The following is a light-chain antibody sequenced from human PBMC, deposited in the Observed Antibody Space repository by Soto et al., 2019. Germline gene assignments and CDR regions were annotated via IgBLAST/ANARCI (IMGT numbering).Light chain of an antibody. CDR3: QHFGNSLWT. Sequence: EIVLTQSPGTLSSSPGERVTLSCRASQIVSGSKLAWYQQQPGQAPRLLIYGASSRAIHTPDRFSGSGSGTDFTLTISGLEPEDFAVYYCQHFGNSLWTFGQGTKVDIK. CDR2: GAS. J-gene: IGKJ1*01. V-gene: IGKV3-20*01. CDR1: QIVSGSK.